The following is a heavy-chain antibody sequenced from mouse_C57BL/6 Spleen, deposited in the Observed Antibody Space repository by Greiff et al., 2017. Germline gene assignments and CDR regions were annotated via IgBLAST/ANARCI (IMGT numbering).Heavy chain of an antibody. CDR3: ARASGGYYDAMDY. D-gene: IGHD1-1*02. Sequence: EVQGVESGPELVKPGASVKIPCKASGYTSTDYNMDWVKQSHGKSLEWIGDINPNNGGTIYNQKFKGKATLTVDKSSSTAYMELRSLTSEDTAVYYCARASGGYYDAMDYWGQGTSVTVSS. V-gene: IGHV1-18*01. CDR2: INPNNGGT. J-gene: IGHJ4*01. CDR1: GYTSTDYN.